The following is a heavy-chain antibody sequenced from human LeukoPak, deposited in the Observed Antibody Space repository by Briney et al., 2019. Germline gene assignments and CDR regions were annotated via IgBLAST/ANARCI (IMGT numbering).Heavy chain of an antibody. Sequence: SETLSLTCTVSGGSISGYYWSWIRQPPGKGLEWIGYVYYTGSTNYNPSLKSRVTMFEDKSKNQFSLRLYSVTVADTAVYYCARHFAYSSSSYFDYWGQGSLVTVSS. J-gene: IGHJ4*02. D-gene: IGHD6-6*01. CDR1: GGSISGYY. CDR3: ARHFAYSSSSYFDY. V-gene: IGHV4-59*08. CDR2: VYYTGST.